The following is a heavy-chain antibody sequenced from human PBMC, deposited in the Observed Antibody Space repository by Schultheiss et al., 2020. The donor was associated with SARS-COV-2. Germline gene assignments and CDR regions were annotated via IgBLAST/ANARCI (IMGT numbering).Heavy chain of an antibody. V-gene: IGHV1-18*04. CDR2: ISAYNGNT. J-gene: IGHJ6*02. D-gene: IGHD1-26*01. CDR1: GYTFTSYC. CDR3: ARDQREYCDYGMDV. Sequence: ASVKVSCKASGYTFTSYCISWVRQAPGQGLEWMGWISAYNGNTNYAQKFQGRVTMTTDTSTSTAYMELRSLRSDDTAVYYWARDQREYCDYGMDVWGQGTTVTVSS.